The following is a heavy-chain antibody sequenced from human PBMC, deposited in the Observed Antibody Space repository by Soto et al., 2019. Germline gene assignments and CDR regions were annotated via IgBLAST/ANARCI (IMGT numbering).Heavy chain of an antibody. D-gene: IGHD6-13*01. CDR2: INAGNGNT. V-gene: IGHV1-3*01. CDR3: ARQAAATPGHWFDP. Sequence: ASVKVSCKASGYTFTSYAMHWVRQAPGQRLEWMGWINAGNGNTKYSQKFQGRVTITRDTSASTAYMELSSLRSEDTAVYYCARQAAATPGHWFDPWGQGTLVTVSS. J-gene: IGHJ5*02. CDR1: GYTFTSYA.